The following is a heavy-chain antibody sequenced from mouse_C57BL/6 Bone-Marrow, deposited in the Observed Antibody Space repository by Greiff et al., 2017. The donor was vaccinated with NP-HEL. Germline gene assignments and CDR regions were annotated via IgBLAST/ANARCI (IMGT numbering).Heavy chain of an antibody. V-gene: IGHV1-76*01. CDR1: GYTFTDDY. CDR3: ARSGITTVVARYWYFDV. J-gene: IGHJ1*01. CDR2: IYPGSGNT. D-gene: IGHD1-1*01. Sequence: QVQLQQSGAELVRPGASVKLSCKASGYTFTDDYINWVKQRPGQGLEWIARIYPGSGNTYYNEKVKGKATLTAEKSSSTAYMQLSSLTSEDSAVYFCARSGITTVVARYWYFDVWGAGTTVTVSS.